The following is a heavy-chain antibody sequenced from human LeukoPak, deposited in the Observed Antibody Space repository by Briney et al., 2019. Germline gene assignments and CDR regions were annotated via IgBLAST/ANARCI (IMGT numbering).Heavy chain of an antibody. V-gene: IGHV4-34*12. J-gene: IGHJ4*02. CDR3: ARLGRVGATHCY. D-gene: IGHD1-26*01. Sequence: SETLSLTCAIYSESFSGYFWSWIRQPPGKGLEWIGSFFYSGSTYYNPSLKSRVTISVDTSKNQFSLKLSSVTAADTAVYYCARLGRVGATHCYWGQGTLVTVSS. CDR2: FFYSGST. CDR1: SESFSGYF.